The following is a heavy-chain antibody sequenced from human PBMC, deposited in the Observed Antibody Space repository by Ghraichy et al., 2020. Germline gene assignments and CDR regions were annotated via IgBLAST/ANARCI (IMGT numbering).Heavy chain of an antibody. J-gene: IGHJ4*02. V-gene: IGHV4-59*01. D-gene: IGHD3-10*01. CDR2: IYYSGST. CDR3: ARGGSDLIDY. Sequence: SETLSLTCTVSGGSISSYYWSWIRQPPGKGLEWIGYIYYSGSTNYNPSLKSRVTISVDTSKNQFSLKLSSVTAADTAVYYCARGGSDLIDYWGQGTLVTVSS. CDR1: GGSISSYY.